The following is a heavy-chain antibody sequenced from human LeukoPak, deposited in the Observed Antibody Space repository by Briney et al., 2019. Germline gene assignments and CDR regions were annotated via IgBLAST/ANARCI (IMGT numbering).Heavy chain of an antibody. V-gene: IGHV1-46*01. Sequence: ASVKVSCKASGYTFTSYGISWVRQAPGQGLEWMGIINPSGGSTSYAQKFQGRVTMTRDMSTSTVYMELSSLRSEDTAVYYCASGGSSSWNYYYYYMDVWGKGTTVTVSS. CDR1: GYTFTSYG. CDR3: ASGGSSSWNYYYYYMDV. J-gene: IGHJ6*03. CDR2: INPSGGST. D-gene: IGHD6-13*01.